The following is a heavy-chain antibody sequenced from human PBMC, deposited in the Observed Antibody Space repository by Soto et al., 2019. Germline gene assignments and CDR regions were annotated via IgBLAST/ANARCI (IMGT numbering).Heavy chain of an antibody. Sequence: GASVKVSCKASGYTFINSGISWVRQAPGQGLEWMGWISVYNGYSDYAQKFQGRVTMTTDTFTNTAYMELRSLRSDDAAVYYCAGDLDSENYRRLDYWGQGTQITVSS. D-gene: IGHD3-22*01. J-gene: IGHJ4*02. V-gene: IGHV1-18*01. CDR3: AGDLDSENYRRLDY. CDR2: ISVYNGYS. CDR1: GYTFINSG.